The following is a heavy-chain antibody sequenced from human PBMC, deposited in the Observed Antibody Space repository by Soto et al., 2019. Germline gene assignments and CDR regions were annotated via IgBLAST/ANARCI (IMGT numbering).Heavy chain of an antibody. Sequence: GGSLRLSCAASGFTFSSYAMHWVRQAPGKGLEWVAVISYDGSNKYYADSVKGRFTISRDNSKNTLYLQMNSLRAEDTAVYYCARDRRIAARSYNWFDPWGQGTLVTVSS. CDR1: GFTFSSYA. V-gene: IGHV3-30-3*01. J-gene: IGHJ5*02. CDR2: ISYDGSNK. CDR3: ARDRRIAARSYNWFDP. D-gene: IGHD6-6*01.